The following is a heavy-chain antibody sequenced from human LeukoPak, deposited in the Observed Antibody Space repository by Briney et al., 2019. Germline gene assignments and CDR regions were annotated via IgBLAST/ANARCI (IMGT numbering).Heavy chain of an antibody. V-gene: IGHV1-18*01. J-gene: IGHJ4*02. CDR1: GYTFTSYG. D-gene: IGHD3-22*01. CDR3: ARDNYYYDSSGYFFGDHYFDY. CDR2: ISAYNGNT. Sequence: ASVKVSCKASGYTFTSYGISWVRQAPGQGLEWMGWISAYNGNTNYAQKLQGRVTMTTDTSTSTAYMELRSLRSDDTAVYYCARDNYYYDSSGYFFGDHYFDYWGQGTLVTVSS.